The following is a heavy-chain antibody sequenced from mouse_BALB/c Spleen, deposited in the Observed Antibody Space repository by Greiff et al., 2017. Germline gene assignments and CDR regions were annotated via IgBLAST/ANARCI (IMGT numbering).Heavy chain of an antibody. V-gene: IGHV7-1*02. J-gene: IGHJ4*01. D-gene: IGHD2-4*01. CDR3: ARDDYDYAMDY. CDR1: GFTFSDFY. CDR2: SRNKANDYTT. Sequence: EVQVVESGGGLVQPGGSLRLSCATSGFTFSDFYMAWVRQPPGKRLEWIAASRNKANDYTTEYSASVKGRFIVSRDTSQSILYLQMNALRAEDTAIYYCARDDYDYAMDYWGQGTSVTVSS.